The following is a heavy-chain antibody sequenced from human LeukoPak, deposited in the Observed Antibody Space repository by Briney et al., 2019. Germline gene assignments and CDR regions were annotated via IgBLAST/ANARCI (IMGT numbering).Heavy chain of an antibody. CDR3: ARRRDLYSGSYYPFDY. D-gene: IGHD1-26*01. Sequence: GESLQISCKGSGSRFTTYWIGWVRPMPGKGLEWMGIIYPGDSDTKYSPSFQGQVTISADKSISTAYLQWSSLKASDTAMYYCARRRDLYSGSYYPFDYWGQGTLVTVSS. CDR2: IYPGDSDT. V-gene: IGHV5-51*01. CDR1: GSRFTTYW. J-gene: IGHJ4*02.